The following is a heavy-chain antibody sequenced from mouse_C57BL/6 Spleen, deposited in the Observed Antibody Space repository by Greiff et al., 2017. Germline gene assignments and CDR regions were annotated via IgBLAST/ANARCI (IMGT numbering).Heavy chain of an antibody. CDR2: IDPSDSYT. V-gene: IGHV1-50*01. CDR3: ARLYTTVVAYY. Sequence: VQLQQPGAELVKPGASVKLSCKASGYTFTSYWMQWVKQRPGQGLEWIGEIDPSDSYTNYNQKFKGKATLTVDTSYSTAYMQLSSLTSEASAFYYCARLYTTVVAYYWGQGTTLTVSS. CDR1: GYTFTSYW. D-gene: IGHD1-1*01. J-gene: IGHJ2*01.